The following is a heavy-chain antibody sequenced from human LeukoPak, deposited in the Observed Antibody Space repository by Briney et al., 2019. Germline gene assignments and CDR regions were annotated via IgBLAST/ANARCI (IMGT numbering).Heavy chain of an antibody. CDR1: GGSVSSGSYY. D-gene: IGHD6-19*01. Sequence: SETLSLTCTVSGGSVSSGSYYWSWIRQPPGKGLGWIGEINHSGSTNYNPSLKSRVTISVDTSKNQFSLKLSSVTAADTAVYYCARGSSGWYDAYGMDVWGQGTTVTVSS. CDR3: ARGSSGWYDAYGMDV. CDR2: INHSGST. V-gene: IGHV4-39*07. J-gene: IGHJ6*02.